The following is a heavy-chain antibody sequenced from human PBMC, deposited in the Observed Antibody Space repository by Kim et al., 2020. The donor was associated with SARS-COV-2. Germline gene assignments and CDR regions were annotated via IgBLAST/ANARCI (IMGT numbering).Heavy chain of an antibody. Sequence: SETLSLTCSVSGGSISSYYWSWIRQPPGKGLEWIGYISYSGSTNYNPSLKSRVTISIDRSKNQFSLNLNYVTAADTAVYYCARDVNPAPAQYDFDIWGQG. V-gene: IGHV4-59*01. J-gene: IGHJ3*02. CDR1: GGSISSYY. CDR3: ARDVNPAPAQYDFDI. CDR2: ISYSGST.